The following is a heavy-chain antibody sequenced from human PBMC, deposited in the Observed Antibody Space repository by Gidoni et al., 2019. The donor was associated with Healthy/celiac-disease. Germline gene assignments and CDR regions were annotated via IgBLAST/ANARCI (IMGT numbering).Heavy chain of an antibody. Sequence: QVQLQQWGAGLLKPSETLSLTCAVYGGSFSGYYWSWIRQPPGKGLEWIGEINHSGSTNYNPSLKSRVTISVDTSKNQFSLKLSSVTAADTAVYYCARAEYGTSAPEFDPWGQGTLVTVSS. CDR1: GGSFSGYY. CDR2: INHSGST. D-gene: IGHD2-2*01. V-gene: IGHV4-34*01. J-gene: IGHJ5*02. CDR3: ARAEYGTSAPEFDP.